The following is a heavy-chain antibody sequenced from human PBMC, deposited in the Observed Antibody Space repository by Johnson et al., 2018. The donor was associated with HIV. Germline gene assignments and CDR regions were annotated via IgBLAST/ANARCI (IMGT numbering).Heavy chain of an antibody. CDR2: ISFDGSNK. J-gene: IGHJ3*02. CDR3: GRDINYSNYVTDAFDI. D-gene: IGHD4-11*01. CDR1: GFTFSSYG. Sequence: QVHLVESGGGVVQPGRSLRLSCAASGFTFSSYGMHWVRQAPGKGLEWVAVISFDGSNKYYADSVKGRFTISRDNSKNTLYLQMNSLRAEDTAVYYCGRDINYSNYVTDAFDIWGQGTVVTVSS. V-gene: IGHV3-30*03.